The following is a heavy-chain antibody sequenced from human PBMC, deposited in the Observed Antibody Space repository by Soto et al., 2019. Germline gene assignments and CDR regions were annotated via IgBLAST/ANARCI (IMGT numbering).Heavy chain of an antibody. Sequence: EVQLVESGGGLVQPGGSLRLSCAASGFTFSNYWMSWVRQAPGKGLEWVANIKEDGSEKYHVDSVKGRFTISRDNAKNLMYLQMDSLRAEDTAVYKCVRGGSHSFDYCGQGNLVTVSS. D-gene: IGHD1-26*01. CDR2: IKEDGSEK. CDR1: GFTFSNYW. CDR3: VRGGSHSFDY. V-gene: IGHV3-7*05. J-gene: IGHJ4*02.